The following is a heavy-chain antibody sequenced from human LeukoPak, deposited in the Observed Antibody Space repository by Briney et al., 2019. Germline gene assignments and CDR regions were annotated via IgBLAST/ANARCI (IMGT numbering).Heavy chain of an antibody. CDR3: ARGRNWNYELTLDY. CDR2: IIPILGTA. Sequence: ASVKVSCKASGGTFSSYAISWVRQAPGQGLEWMGGIIPILGTANYAQKFQGRVTITADESTSTAYMELSSLRSEDTAVYYCARGRNWNYELTLDYWGQGTLVTVSS. J-gene: IGHJ4*02. V-gene: IGHV1-69*13. CDR1: GGTFSSYA. D-gene: IGHD1-7*01.